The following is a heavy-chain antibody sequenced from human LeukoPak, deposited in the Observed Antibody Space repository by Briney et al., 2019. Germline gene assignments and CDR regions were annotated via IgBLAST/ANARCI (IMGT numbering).Heavy chain of an antibody. CDR1: GFTFSMYW. CDR2: INQDGNEE. J-gene: IGHJ5*02. CDR3: ARRGGGSNWFDP. Sequence: QPGGSLRLSCATSGFTFSMYWMSWVRQAPGKGLEWVANINQDGNEEYYVDSMKGRFTISRDNAKNSLYLQMNSLRAEDTAVYYCARRGGGSNWFDPWGQGTLVTVSS. V-gene: IGHV3-7*04. D-gene: IGHD3-16*01.